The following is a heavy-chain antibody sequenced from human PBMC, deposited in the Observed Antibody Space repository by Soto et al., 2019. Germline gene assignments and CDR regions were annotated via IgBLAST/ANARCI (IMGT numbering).Heavy chain of an antibody. CDR2: TSFDGNHK. J-gene: IGHJ4*02. CDR1: GFTFSEYA. V-gene: IGHV3-30-3*01. D-gene: IGHD3-3*01. Sequence: QLYLVESVGGVVQPVRSLRLACAASGFTFSEYAMNWVRQAPGKGLEWVAVTSFDGNHKYYADSVKGRFTISKDNSKNTLHLQMNSLRGEDSAVYYCARGYHYIFRTGHYTRAGLDSWGQGTLVTVSS. CDR3: ARGYHYIFRTGHYTRAGLDS.